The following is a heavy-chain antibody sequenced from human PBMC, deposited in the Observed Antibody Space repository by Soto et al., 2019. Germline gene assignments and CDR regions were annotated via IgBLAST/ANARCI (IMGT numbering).Heavy chain of an antibody. CDR1: GGTFSSYA. CDR2: IIPIFGTA. Sequence: QVQLVQSGAEVKKPGSSVKVSCKASGGTFSSYAISWVRQAPGQGLEWMGGIIPIFGTANYAQKFQGRVTITADESTSTADMELISLRAEDTAVYYCAIVNADGRVFDYWGQGTLVTVSS. CDR3: AIVNADGRVFDY. V-gene: IGHV1-69*12. J-gene: IGHJ4*02.